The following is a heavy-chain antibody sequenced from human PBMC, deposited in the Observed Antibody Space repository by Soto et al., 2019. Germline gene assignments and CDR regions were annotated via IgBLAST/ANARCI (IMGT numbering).Heavy chain of an antibody. CDR3: ARDCTGGSCFCIY. CDR2: INTYNGNS. V-gene: IGHV1-18*01. CDR1: GYTLTNYA. D-gene: IGHD2-15*01. J-gene: IGHJ4*02. Sequence: QVQLVQSAAEVKKPGASVKVSCKASGYTLTNYAISWVRQAPGQGPEWMGWINTYNGNSNYAQKFQGRVTMTTDTSTNTAYMELRSLTSDETAVYYCARDCTGGSCFCIYWGQGTLVTVSS.